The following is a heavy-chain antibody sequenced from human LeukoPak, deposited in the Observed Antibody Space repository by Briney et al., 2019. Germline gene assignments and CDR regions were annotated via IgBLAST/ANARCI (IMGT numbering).Heavy chain of an antibody. CDR3: ARLEHRSDIVVGPAAPDY. CDR2: IYPGDSDT. V-gene: IGHV5-51*01. Sequence: GESLKISCKGSGYSFTSYWIGWVRQMPGKGLEWMGIIYPGDSDTRYSPSFQGQVTISADKSISTAYLQWSSLKASDTAMYYCARLEHRSDIVVGPAAPDYWGQGTLVTVSS. CDR1: GYSFTSYW. D-gene: IGHD2-2*01. J-gene: IGHJ4*02.